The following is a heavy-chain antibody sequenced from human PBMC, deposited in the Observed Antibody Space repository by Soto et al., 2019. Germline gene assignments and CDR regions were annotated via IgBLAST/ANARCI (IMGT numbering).Heavy chain of an antibody. D-gene: IGHD3-10*01. V-gene: IGHV1-69*02. CDR3: AGGGEYGSGF. CDR1: GGTFSSYT. CDR2: IIPILGIA. J-gene: IGHJ4*02. Sequence: QVQLVQSGAEVKKPGSSVKVSCKASGGTFSSYTISWVRQAPGQGLEWMGRIIPILGIANYAQKFQGRVTITADKATSRAYRELSSLRSEDTAVYYCAGGGEYGSGFWGQGTLVTVSS.